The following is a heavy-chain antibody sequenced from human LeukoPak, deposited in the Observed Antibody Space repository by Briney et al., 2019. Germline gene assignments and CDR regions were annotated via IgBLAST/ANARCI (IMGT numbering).Heavy chain of an antibody. V-gene: IGHV1-2*02. Sequence: ASVKVSCKASGYTFTGYYMHWVRQAPGQGLEWMGWINPNSGGTNYAQKFQGRVTMTRDTSISTAYMELSRLRSDDTAVYYCARFGRSSSSLRENWFDPWGQGTLVTVSS. CDR1: GYTFTGYY. D-gene: IGHD6-6*01. CDR2: INPNSGGT. CDR3: ARFGRSSSSLRENWFDP. J-gene: IGHJ5*02.